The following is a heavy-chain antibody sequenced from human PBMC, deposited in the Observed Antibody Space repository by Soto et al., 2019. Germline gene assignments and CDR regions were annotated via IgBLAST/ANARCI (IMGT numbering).Heavy chain of an antibody. CDR2: IKSKIDGGTT. CDR3: TTDSHFSTGFVPFDP. D-gene: IGHD3-3*02. V-gene: IGHV3-15*07. J-gene: IGHJ5*02. CDR1: GFTFSTAW. Sequence: RLSCAASGFTFSTAWINWVRQSPGKGLEWVGRIKSKIDGGTTDFAASVQGRFAISRDDSQDTMFLQMNSLKSEDTAVYYCTTDSHFSTGFVPFDPWDRGTLVTVSS.